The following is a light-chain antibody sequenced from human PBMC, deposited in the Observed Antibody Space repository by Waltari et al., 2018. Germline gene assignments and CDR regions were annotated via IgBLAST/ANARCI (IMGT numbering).Light chain of an antibody. CDR2: GAS. J-gene: IGLJ2*01. V-gene: IGLV2-23*01. CDR3: CSHATSLPFHVV. Sequence: PDQSPKLILFGASKRPSGVSTRFSGSKSANVASLTISRLRAEDDALYYCCSHATSLPFHVVFCGGTKLTVL.